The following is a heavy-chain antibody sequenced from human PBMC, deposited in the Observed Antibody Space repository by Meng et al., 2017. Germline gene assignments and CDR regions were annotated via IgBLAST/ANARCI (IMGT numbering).Heavy chain of an antibody. D-gene: IGHD1-1*01. CDR2: INWNGGRT. CDR1: GFTFDDYG. CDR3: ARDLLRNDGSFDY. J-gene: IGHJ4*02. V-gene: IGHV3-20*04. Sequence: SLMISCAASGFTFDDYGMSWVRQAPGKGLEWVSGINWNGGRTGYADSVKGRFTISRDNAKNSLYLQMNSLRAEDTALYYCARDLLRNDGSFDYWGQGTLVTVSS.